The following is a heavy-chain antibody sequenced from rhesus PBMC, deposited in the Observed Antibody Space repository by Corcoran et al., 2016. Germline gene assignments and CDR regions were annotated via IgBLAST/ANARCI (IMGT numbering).Heavy chain of an antibody. CDR2: IGGSRGST. Sequence: QVQLQESGPGLVKPSETLSLTGAASRYYISRGYGGSWTSQPPGKGLEGSWDIGGSRGSTNDKPSLSMRVTISTDAAKNQFALRWSSVTASDTALYYCARGCAGSGCPLVNIDYWGQGVRVIVSS. D-gene: IGHD2-21*01. V-gene: IGHV4-127*01. CDR3: ARGCAGSGCPLVNIDY. J-gene: IGHJ4*01. CDR1: RYYISRGYG.